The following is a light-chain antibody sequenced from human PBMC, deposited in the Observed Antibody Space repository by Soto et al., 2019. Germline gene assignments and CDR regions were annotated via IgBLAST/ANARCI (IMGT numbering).Light chain of an antibody. J-gene: IGLJ1*01. Sequence: QSALTQPPSTSGSPGQSITISCTGTNSDVGGYNYVSWYQQHPGKAPKLMIYEVSKRPSGVPDRFSGSKSGNTASLTVSGLQAEEEADYCCCSYASSKRYVFGTGTKVTVL. CDR2: EVS. V-gene: IGLV2-8*01. CDR1: NSDVGGYNY. CDR3: CSYASSKRYV.